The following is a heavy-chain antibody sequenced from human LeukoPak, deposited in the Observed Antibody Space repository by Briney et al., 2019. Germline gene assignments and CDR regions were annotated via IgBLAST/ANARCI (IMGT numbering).Heavy chain of an antibody. CDR3: ARDPHNPGPIDY. V-gene: IGHV3-21*04. Sequence: SGGSLRLSCAASGFTFISYSMNWVRQAPGKGLEWVSSISGNNNYIYYADSVGGRFTISRDNARDSLFLQMDSLRAEDTAVYYCARDPHNPGPIDYWGQGTLVTVSS. J-gene: IGHJ4*02. CDR1: GFTFISYS. CDR2: ISGNNNYI.